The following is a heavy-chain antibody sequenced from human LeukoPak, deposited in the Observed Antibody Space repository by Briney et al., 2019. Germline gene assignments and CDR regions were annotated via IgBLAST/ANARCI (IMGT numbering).Heavy chain of an antibody. CDR2: IGGSGDKT. CDR1: GLTFNRHD. V-gene: IGHV3-23*01. CDR3: VRRGDASSGWGDHDF. D-gene: IGHD6-19*01. Sequence: GSLRLSCAVSGLTFNRHDISCVRHAPGKGLECVSTIGGSGDKTFYADSVKGRFTISRDNSKNMVHLQMNSLTGEDTALYYCVRRGDASSGWGDHDFWGQGALVTVSS. J-gene: IGHJ4*02.